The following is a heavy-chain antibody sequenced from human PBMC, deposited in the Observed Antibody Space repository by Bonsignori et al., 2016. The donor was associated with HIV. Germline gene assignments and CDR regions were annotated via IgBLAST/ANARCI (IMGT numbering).Heavy chain of an antibody. CDR1: GFTFSSYE. CDR2: ISSSGSTI. Sequence: GGSLRLSCAASGFTFSSYEMNWVRQAPGKGLEWVSYISSSGSTIYYADSVKGRFTISRDNAKNSLYLQMNSLRAEDTAVYYCARVDRKISPSLYYYYYMDVWGKGTTVTVSS. J-gene: IGHJ6*03. CDR3: ARVDRKISPSLYYYYYMDV. D-gene: IGHD3/OR15-3a*01. V-gene: IGHV3-48*03.